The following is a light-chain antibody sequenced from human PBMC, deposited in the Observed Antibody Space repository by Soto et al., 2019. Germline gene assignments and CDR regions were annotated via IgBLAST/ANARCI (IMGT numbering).Light chain of an antibody. CDR3: GTWDSSLTAVV. Sequence: QSALTQPPSVSAAPGQKVTFSCSGSSSNIGNNYVSWYQHLPGTAPKLLIYDSNKRPSGIPDRFSGSKSGTSATLGITGLQTGDEAEYYCGTWDSSLTAVVFGGGTKVTVL. J-gene: IGLJ2*01. CDR2: DSN. V-gene: IGLV1-51*01. CDR1: SSNIGNNY.